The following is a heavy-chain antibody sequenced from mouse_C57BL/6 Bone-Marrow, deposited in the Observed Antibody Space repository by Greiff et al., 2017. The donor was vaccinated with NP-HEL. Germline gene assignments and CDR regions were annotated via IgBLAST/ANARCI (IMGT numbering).Heavy chain of an antibody. CDR1: GYTFTDYE. V-gene: IGHV1-15*01. CDR2: IDPETGGT. J-gene: IGHJ2*01. CDR3: TRFNWVPFDY. Sequence: QVQLQQSGAELVRPGASVTLSCKASGYTFTDYEMHWVKQTPVHGLEWIGAIDPETGGTAYNQKFKGKAILTADKSSSTAYMELRSLTSEASAVYYCTRFNWVPFDYWGQGTTLTVSS.